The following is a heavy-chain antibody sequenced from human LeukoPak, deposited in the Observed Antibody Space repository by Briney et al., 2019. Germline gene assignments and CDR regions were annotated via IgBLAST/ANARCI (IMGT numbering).Heavy chain of an antibody. CDR1: GFTFDDYA. J-gene: IGHJ4*02. V-gene: IGHV3-9*01. D-gene: IGHD6-19*01. CDR2: ISWNSGSI. CDR3: AKALTEYSSGWYLYYFDY. Sequence: PGGSLRLSCAASGFTFDDYAMHWVRQAPGKGLEWVSGISWNSGSIGYADSVKGRFTISRDNAKNSLYLQMNSLRAEDTALYYCAKALTEYSSGWYLYYFDYWGQGTLVTVSS.